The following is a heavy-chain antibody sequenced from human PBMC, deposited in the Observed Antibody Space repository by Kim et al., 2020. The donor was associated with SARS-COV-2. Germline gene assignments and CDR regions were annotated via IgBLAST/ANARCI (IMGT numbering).Heavy chain of an antibody. D-gene: IGHD2-21*01. Sequence: SETLSLTCTVSGGSISSGCYYWVRTGQHPGKRRGGKRNGNGRGPHDWDPSHKSRVTISVDTSKNQFSLKLSSVTAADTAVYYCARGVVVVGTDAFDIWGQGTMVTVSS. CDR2: GNGRGPH. CDR3: ARGVVVVGTDAFDI. V-gene: IGHV4-31*03. CDR1: GGSISSGCYY. J-gene: IGHJ3*02.